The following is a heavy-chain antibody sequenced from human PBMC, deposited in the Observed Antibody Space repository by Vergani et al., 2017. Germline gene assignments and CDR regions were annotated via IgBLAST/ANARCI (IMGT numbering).Heavy chain of an antibody. J-gene: IGHJ6*02. Sequence: QVQLVQSGAEVKKPGASVKVSCKASGYTFTGYYMHWVRQAPGQGLEWMGWINPNSGGTNYAQKFQGRVTMTRDTSISTAYMELSRLRSDDTAVYYCARFKARKLGYCSSTSCYRPYYYCMDVWGQGTTVTVSS. V-gene: IGHV1-2*02. CDR1: GYTFTGYY. CDR2: INPNSGGT. CDR3: ARFKARKLGYCSSTSCYRPYYYCMDV. D-gene: IGHD2-2*01.